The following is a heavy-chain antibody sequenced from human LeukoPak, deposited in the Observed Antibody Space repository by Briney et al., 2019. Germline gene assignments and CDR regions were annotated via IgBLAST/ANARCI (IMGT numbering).Heavy chain of an antibody. Sequence: ASVKVSCKASGYTFTGYYMHWVRQAPGQGLEWMGWINPNSGGTNYAQKFQGRVTMTRDTSISTAYMELSRLRSDDTAVYYCARDPRVVGYCSSTSCWGGIDYWGQGTLVTVSS. J-gene: IGHJ4*02. CDR3: ARDPRVVGYCSSTSCWGGIDY. CDR1: GYTFTGYY. CDR2: INPNSGGT. V-gene: IGHV1-2*02. D-gene: IGHD2-2*01.